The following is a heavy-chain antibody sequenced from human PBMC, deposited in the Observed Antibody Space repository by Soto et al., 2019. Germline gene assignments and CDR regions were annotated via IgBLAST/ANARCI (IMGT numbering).Heavy chain of an antibody. CDR2: IYPGDSDT. CDR3: ARTSAAGKYYYGMDV. J-gene: IGHJ6*02. Sequence: GESLKISCTGSGYSFTSYWIGWVRQMPGKGLEWMGIIYPGDSDTRYSPSFQGQVTISADKSISTAYLQWSSLKASDTAMYYCARTSAAGKYYYGMDVWGQGTTVTV. D-gene: IGHD6-13*01. V-gene: IGHV5-51*01. CDR1: GYSFTSYW.